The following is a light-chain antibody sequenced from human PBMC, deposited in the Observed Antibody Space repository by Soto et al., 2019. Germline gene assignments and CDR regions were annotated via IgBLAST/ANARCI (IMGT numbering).Light chain of an antibody. CDR2: EVS. CDR3: SSYTSTSTRV. CDR1: SSDVGGYNY. Sequence: QSGLTQPAFVSGSPGRSITISCTGTSSDVGGYNYVSWYQHPPGKAPKLMISEVSNRPSGVSNRFSGSKSGNTASLTISGLQAEDEADYYCSSYTSTSTRVFGTGTKVTVX. V-gene: IGLV2-14*01. J-gene: IGLJ1*01.